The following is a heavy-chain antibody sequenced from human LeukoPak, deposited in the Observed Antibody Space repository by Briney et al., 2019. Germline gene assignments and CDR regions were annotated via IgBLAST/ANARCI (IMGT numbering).Heavy chain of an antibody. V-gene: IGHV4-59*02. D-gene: IGHD2-2*01. Sequence: PSETLSLTCTVSGGSVSTYYWNWIRQPPGKGLEWIGYIYYSGSTNYNPSLKSRLTISVDTSNNQFSLKLSSVTAADTAVYYCARYQVGADYYFDYWGQGTLVTVSS. J-gene: IGHJ4*02. CDR1: GGSVSTYY. CDR2: IYYSGST. CDR3: ARYQVGADYYFDY.